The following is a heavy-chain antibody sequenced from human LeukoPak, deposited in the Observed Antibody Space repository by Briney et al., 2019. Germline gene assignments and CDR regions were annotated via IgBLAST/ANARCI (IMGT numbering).Heavy chain of an antibody. Sequence: GGSLRLSCAASGFTVSSNYMSWVRQAPGKGLEWVSVIYSGGSTYYADSVKGRFTISRDNSKNTLYLQMNSLRAEDTAVYYCAREYSSSWYTLPYFDYWGQGTLVTVSS. J-gene: IGHJ4*02. CDR1: GFTVSSNY. CDR3: AREYSSSWYTLPYFDY. V-gene: IGHV3-53*01. D-gene: IGHD6-13*01. CDR2: IYSGGST.